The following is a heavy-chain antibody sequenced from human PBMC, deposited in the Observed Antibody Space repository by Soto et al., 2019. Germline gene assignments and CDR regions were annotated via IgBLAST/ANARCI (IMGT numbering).Heavy chain of an antibody. D-gene: IGHD2-2*01. J-gene: IGHJ6*02. CDR2: KWYDGSNK. CDR1: GFTFSSYG. Sequence: QVQLVESGGGVVQPGRSLRLSCAASGFTFSSYGMHWVRQAPGKGLEWVAVKWYDGSNKYYADSVKGRFTISRDNSKNTLYLQMNSLRAEDTAVYYCARDRGDIVVVPAAMRYYYYGMDVWGQGTTVTVSS. V-gene: IGHV3-33*01. CDR3: ARDRGDIVVVPAAMRYYYYGMDV.